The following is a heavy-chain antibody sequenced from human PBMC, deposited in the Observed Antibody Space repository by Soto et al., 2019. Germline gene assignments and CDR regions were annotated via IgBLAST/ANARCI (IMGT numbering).Heavy chain of an antibody. CDR3: ALRQTGSYFDY. CDR2: ILDSGDST. Sequence: PGGSLRLSCERSGFTFSTYAMSWVRQAPGKALEWVSAILDSGDSTFYADSVKGRFTISRDNSSNPLYLQMSTLRAEDTALYYCALRQTGSYFDYWGQGSLVTVSP. CDR1: GFTFSTYA. V-gene: IGHV3-23*01. D-gene: IGHD1-26*01. J-gene: IGHJ4*02.